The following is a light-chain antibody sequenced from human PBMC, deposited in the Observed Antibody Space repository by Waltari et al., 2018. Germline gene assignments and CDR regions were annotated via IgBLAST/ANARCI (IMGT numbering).Light chain of an antibody. Sequence: DIQMTQSPSSLSASVGERVTITCRASRSINSYVNWYQQKPGKAPKLLIYSASSLQSGVPSRFSGSGSGTDYTLIISSLQPEDFATYFCQQSYSTSWTFGQGTKVEIK. CDR2: SAS. V-gene: IGKV1-39*01. CDR3: QQSYSTSWT. CDR1: RSINSY. J-gene: IGKJ1*01.